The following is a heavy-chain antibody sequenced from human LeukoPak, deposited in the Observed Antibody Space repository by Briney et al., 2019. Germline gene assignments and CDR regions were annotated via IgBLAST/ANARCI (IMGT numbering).Heavy chain of an antibody. CDR3: ATYRTSFIYWYFDL. CDR1: GGSIRSSY. V-gene: IGHV4-59*01. J-gene: IGHJ2*01. Sequence: SETLSLTCTVSGGSIRSSYWSWIRQPPGKGLEWIGYISYTGSTNYNPSLKSRVSLTVDTSKNQFSLELSSVTAADTAVYYCATYRTSFIYWYFDLWGRGTLVTVSS. D-gene: IGHD2-2*01. CDR2: ISYTGST.